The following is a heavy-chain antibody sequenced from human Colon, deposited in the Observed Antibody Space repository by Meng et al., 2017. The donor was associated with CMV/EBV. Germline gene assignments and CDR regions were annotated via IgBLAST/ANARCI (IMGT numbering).Heavy chain of an antibody. J-gene: IGHJ4*02. V-gene: IGHV3-21*01. CDR1: GLSTYN. CDR3: ARDPKVMDTTLATGF. CDR2: ISTTSTNI. Sequence: GGSLRLSCAASGLSTYNILWVRQAPGRGLEWVSSISTTSTNIFYADSVRGRFSVSRDNAQNSVYLQMNSLRAEDTAMYFCARDPKVMDTTLATGFWGQGTLVTVSS. D-gene: IGHD5-18*01.